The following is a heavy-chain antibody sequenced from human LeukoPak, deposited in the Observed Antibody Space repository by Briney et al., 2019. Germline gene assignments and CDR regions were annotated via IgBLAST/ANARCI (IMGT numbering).Heavy chain of an antibody. CDR3: ARVRQGGYYDSSVYYFDY. CDR2: IYHSGST. Sequence: SETLSLTCAVSGGSISSSNWWSWVRQPPGKGLEWIGEIYHSGSTYYNPSLKSRVTISVDTSKNQFSLKLSSVTAADTAVYYCARVRQGGYYDSSVYYFDYWGQGTLVTVSS. D-gene: IGHD3-22*01. J-gene: IGHJ4*02. CDR1: GGSISSSNW. V-gene: IGHV4-4*02.